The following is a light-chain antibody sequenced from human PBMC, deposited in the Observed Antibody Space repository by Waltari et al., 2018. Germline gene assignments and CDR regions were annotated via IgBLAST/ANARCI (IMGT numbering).Light chain of an antibody. CDR2: DVT. CDR3: ASYTTTSLGV. J-gene: IGLJ3*02. V-gene: IGLV2-14*03. Sequence: QSALTQPTSMSGSPGQSITISCSGTSNDVGGYNYVSWYQQHSGKAPKLIIYDVTSRPPGVSDRFSGSKSGNTASLTISGLQLDDEAYYFCASYTTTSLGVFGGGTKVIVL. CDR1: SNDVGGYNY.